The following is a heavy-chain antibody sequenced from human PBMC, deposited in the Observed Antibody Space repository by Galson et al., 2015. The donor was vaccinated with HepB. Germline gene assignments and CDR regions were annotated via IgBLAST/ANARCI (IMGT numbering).Heavy chain of an antibody. CDR1: GFTLSSYA. CDR2: ISGSGGRT. V-gene: IGHV3-23*01. J-gene: IGHJ6*02. D-gene: IGHD5-12*01. Sequence: SLRLSCAASGFTLSSYAMTWVRQALGKGLEWVSIISGSGGRTSYADSVKGRFTISRDNSKNTLYLQMSSLRVEDTAVYYCAKDQGAYSGYDLDYGMDIWGQGTTVIVSS. CDR3: AKDQGAYSGYDLDYGMDI.